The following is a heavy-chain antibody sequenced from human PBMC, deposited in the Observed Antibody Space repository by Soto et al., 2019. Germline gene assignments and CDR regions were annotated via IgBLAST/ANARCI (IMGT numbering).Heavy chain of an antibody. D-gene: IGHD2-8*02. CDR3: ASHFTGVLVLGTSPPGGDNYGWDV. CDR2: IIPILDIP. J-gene: IGHJ6*02. V-gene: IGHV1-69*02. CDR1: GGTFSRYT. Sequence: QVQLVQSGAEVKKPGSSVKVSCQASGGTFSRYTFTWVRQAPGQGLEWMGRIIPILDIPNYAQNFQGRVTITADKSTSTAYMELSSLRSDDTAVYYCASHFTGVLVLGTSPPGGDNYGWDVWGQGTTVTVSS.